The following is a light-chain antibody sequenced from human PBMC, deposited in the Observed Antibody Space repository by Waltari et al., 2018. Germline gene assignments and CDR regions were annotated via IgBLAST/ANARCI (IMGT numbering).Light chain of an antibody. CDR1: SSAVGRYNL. Sequence: QSALTQPASVSGSPGQSITISCTGTSSAVGRYNLVPWYQPHPGKAPKLMIYEGSKRPSGVSNRFSGSKSGNTASLTISGLQAEDEADYYCCSYAGSSTFGVVFGGGTKLTVL. J-gene: IGLJ2*01. CDR2: EGS. CDR3: CSYAGSSTFGVV. V-gene: IGLV2-23*03.